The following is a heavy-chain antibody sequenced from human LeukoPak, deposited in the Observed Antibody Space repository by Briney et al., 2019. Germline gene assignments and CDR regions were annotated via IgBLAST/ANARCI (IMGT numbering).Heavy chain of an antibody. Sequence: ASVKVSCKTSRYTFTNYGISWVRQAPGQGLEWMGWISGYNGNPRYAQKVQGRVTMTTDTSTNTAYMEVNSLRSDDTAIYYCARDPSLAVAGIRLFDYWGQGTLVIVSS. CDR2: ISGYNGNP. V-gene: IGHV1-18*01. CDR1: RYTFTNYG. CDR3: ARDPSLAVAGIRLFDY. D-gene: IGHD6-19*01. J-gene: IGHJ4*02.